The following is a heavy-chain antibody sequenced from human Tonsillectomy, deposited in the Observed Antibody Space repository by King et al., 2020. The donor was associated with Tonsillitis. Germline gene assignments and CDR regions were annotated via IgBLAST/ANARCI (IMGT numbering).Heavy chain of an antibody. CDR3: ARHRHDWNDDHAFDI. V-gene: IGHV4-59*08. CDR1: GGSISSYY. D-gene: IGHD1-1*01. CDR2: IYYSGST. J-gene: IGHJ3*02. Sequence: VQLQESGPGLVKPSETLALTCTVSGGSISSYYWSWIRPPPGKGLEWIGYIYYSGSTNYNPPLKSRVTISVDTSKNQFSLKLSSVTAADTAVYFCARHRHDWNDDHAFDIWGQGKMVTVSS.